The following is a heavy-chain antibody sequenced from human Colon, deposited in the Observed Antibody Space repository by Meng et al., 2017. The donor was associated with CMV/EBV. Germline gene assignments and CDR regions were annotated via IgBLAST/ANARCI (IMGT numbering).Heavy chain of an antibody. CDR2: IYFSGNT. CDR1: GDSISSSRYY. D-gene: IGHD1-14*01. V-gene: IGHV4-39*02. Sequence: SETLSLTCIVSGDSISSSRYYWGWIRQSPGKGLEWIGTIYFSGNTYYNPSLKSRVTISVDTSKNHFSLKLTSVTAADTAIYYCASPGTASGSSFDFWGQGTLVTVSS. J-gene: IGHJ4*02. CDR3: ASPGTASGSSFDF.